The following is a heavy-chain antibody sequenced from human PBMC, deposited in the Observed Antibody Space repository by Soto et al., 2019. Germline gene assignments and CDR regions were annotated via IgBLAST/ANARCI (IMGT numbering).Heavy chain of an antibody. CDR3: AKGPPFPRIAVAQGRFDP. CDR1: GFTFSSYA. J-gene: IGHJ5*02. D-gene: IGHD6-19*01. V-gene: IGHV3-23*01. CDR2: ISGSGGST. Sequence: GSLRPCCAASGFTFSSYAMSWDRQAPGEWLECILAISGSGGSTYYADSVKGRFTISRDNSKNTLYMQMNSLRAEGTAVYYNAKGPPFPRIAVAQGRFDPWGQGTLVTVSS.